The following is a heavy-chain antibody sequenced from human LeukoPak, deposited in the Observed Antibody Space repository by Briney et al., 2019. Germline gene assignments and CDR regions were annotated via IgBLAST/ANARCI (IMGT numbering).Heavy chain of an antibody. Sequence: ASVKVSCKASGYTFTGYYMHWVRQAPGQGLEWMGWINPNSGGTNYAQKFQGRVTMTRDTSIGTAYMELSRLRSDDTAVYYCARDSSGWYFAYSGYWGQGTLVTVSP. V-gene: IGHV1-2*02. CDR2: INPNSGGT. D-gene: IGHD6-19*01. CDR3: ARDSSGWYFAYSGY. CDR1: GYTFTGYY. J-gene: IGHJ4*02.